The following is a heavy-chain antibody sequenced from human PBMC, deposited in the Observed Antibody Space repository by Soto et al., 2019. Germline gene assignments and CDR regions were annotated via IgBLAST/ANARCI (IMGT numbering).Heavy chain of an antibody. J-gene: IGHJ6*02. CDR1: GASISSGAYY. V-gene: IGHV4-31*03. CDR2: IYFSGTT. D-gene: IGHD4-4*01. CDR3: ARGYSNSPAMDV. Sequence: SETLSLTCTVSGASISSGAYYWSWIRQLPGKGLEWIGYIYFSGTTYYNPSLKSRLTISVDTSKNQFSLKLTSVTAADTAVYYCARGYSNSPAMDVWGQGTTVTVSS.